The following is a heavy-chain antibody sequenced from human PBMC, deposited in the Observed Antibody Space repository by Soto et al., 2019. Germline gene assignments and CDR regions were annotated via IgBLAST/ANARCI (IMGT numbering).Heavy chain of an antibody. D-gene: IGHD2-21*02. V-gene: IGHV4-4*02. CDR3: AREIVTAGGNNYFDP. CDR1: GGTLASSHW. Sequence: QVQLQESGPRLVKPSESLSLTCGVSGGTLASSHWWSWVRQSPGRGLEWIGNVYHTGDTNFNPSLQSRVTFSVDKSNNQFSLRLTSVTAADTAVYFCAREIVTAGGNNYFDPWGPGTLVTVSS. CDR2: VYHTGDT. J-gene: IGHJ5*02.